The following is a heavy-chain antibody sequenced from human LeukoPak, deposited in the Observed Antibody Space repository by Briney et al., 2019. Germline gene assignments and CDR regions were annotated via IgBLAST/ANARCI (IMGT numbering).Heavy chain of an antibody. CDR1: GRSMRSAGDY. CDR3: ARDRRGRSVVSGSPSLFDP. V-gene: IGHV4-30-4*01. D-gene: IGHD3-16*01. J-gene: IGHJ5*02. Sequence: SQTLSLTCTVSGRSMRSAGDYSGWIRQPPGKGLEWIGYIHYSRSTYYHPSLKSRVTLSVDTSKNQFSLKLNSVAAADPAVYCCARDRRGRSVVSGSPSLFDPWGQGTLVTVSS. CDR2: IHYSRST.